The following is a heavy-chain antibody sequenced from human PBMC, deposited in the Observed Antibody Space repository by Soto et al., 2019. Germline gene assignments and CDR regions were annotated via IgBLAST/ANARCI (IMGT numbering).Heavy chain of an antibody. CDR3: AKDGRADRRRRAGEIDY. CDR2: ISYDGSNK. V-gene: IGHV3-30*18. J-gene: IGHJ4*02. Sequence: GGSLRLSCAASGFTFSSYGMHWVRQAPGKGLEWVAVISYDGSNKYYADSVKGRFTISRDNSKNTLYLQMNSLRAEDTAVYYCAKDGRADRRRRAGEIDYWGQGTLVTVSS. D-gene: IGHD3-10*01. CDR1: GFTFSSYG.